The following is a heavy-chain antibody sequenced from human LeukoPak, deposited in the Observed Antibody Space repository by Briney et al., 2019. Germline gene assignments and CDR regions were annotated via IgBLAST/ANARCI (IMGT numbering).Heavy chain of an antibody. J-gene: IGHJ4*02. V-gene: IGHV3-23*01. CDR1: GFTFKNYA. CDR3: ADGLGRTFDY. D-gene: IGHD3-16*01. Sequence: GGSLRLSCAASGFTFKNYAMSWVRQAPGKGPEWVSGISGSGSSTNYADSVKGRFTISRDNSKNTLYLQMNSLRADDTAVYYCADGLGRTFDYWGQGTLVTVSS. CDR2: ISGSGSST.